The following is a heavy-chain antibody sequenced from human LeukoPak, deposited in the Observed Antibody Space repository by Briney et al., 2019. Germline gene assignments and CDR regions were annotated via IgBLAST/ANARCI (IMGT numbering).Heavy chain of an antibody. D-gene: IGHD3-22*01. CDR2: ISAYNGNT. CDR3: ARDSFTDSSGYYGY. V-gene: IGHV1-18*01. CDR1: GYTFTSYG. Sequence: ASVKVSCKASGYTFTSYGISWVRQAPGQGLEWMGWISAYNGNTNYAQKLQGRVTMTTDTSTSTAYMELRSLRSDDTAVYYCARDSFTDSSGYYGYWGQGTLVTVSS. J-gene: IGHJ4*02.